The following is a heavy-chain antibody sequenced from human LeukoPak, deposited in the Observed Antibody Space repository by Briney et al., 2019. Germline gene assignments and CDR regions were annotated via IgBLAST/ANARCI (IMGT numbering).Heavy chain of an antibody. V-gene: IGHV1-2*02. Sequence: ASVKVSCKASGYTFTGYYMHWVRQAPGQGLEWMAWISPNGGGTNYVQKFQGRATVTRDTSISTDYMEISGLTSDDTALYYCAREPSGSGGYDYWGQGTLVTVSS. CDR3: AREPSGSGGYDY. CDR1: GYTFTGYY. D-gene: IGHD3-10*01. J-gene: IGHJ4*02. CDR2: ISPNGGGT.